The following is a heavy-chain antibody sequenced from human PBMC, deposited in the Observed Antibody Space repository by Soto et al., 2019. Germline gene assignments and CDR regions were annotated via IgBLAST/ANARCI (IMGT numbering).Heavy chain of an antibody. CDR3: ARDLGGWPDY. J-gene: IGHJ4*02. Sequence: PGGSLRLSCAASGFTFSSYSMNWVRQAPGKGLEWVSYISSSSSTIHYSDSVKGRFTISRDNAKNSLYLQMNSLRAEDTAVYYCARDLGGWPDYWGQGTLVTVSS. V-gene: IGHV3-48*01. D-gene: IGHD2-15*01. CDR1: GFTFSSYS. CDR2: ISSSSSTI.